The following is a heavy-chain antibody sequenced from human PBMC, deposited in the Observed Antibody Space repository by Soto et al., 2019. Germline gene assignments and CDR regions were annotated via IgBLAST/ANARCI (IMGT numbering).Heavy chain of an antibody. J-gene: IGHJ4*02. CDR2: IFYSGST. CDR3: ARWGGSSRPYDY. CDR1: GGSISSGGYY. D-gene: IGHD6-6*01. V-gene: IGHV4-31*03. Sequence: QVQLQESGPGLVKPSQTLSLTCTVSGGSISSGGYYWSWIRQHPGKGLEWIGYIFYSGSTFYNPSRKRRVTISVDTSENQFALKLSSVTAADTAVYYCARWGGSSRPYDYWGQGTLVTVSS.